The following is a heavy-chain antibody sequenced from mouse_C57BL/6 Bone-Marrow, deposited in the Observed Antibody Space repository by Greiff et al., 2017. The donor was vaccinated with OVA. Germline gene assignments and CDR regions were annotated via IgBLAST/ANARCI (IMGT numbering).Heavy chain of an antibody. D-gene: IGHD1-1*01. CDR3: ARSYYYGSSYGAMDY. J-gene: IGHJ4*01. CDR1: GYAFTNYL. Sequence: LVESGAELVRPGTSVKVSCKASGYAFTNYLIEWVKQRPGQGLEWIGVINPGSGGTNYNEKFKGKATLTADKSSSTAYMQLSSLTSEDSAVYFCARSYYYGSSYGAMDYWGQGTSVTVSS. CDR2: INPGSGGT. V-gene: IGHV1-54*01.